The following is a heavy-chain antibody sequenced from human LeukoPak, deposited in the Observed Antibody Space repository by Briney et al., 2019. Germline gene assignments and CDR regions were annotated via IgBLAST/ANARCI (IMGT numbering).Heavy chain of an antibody. CDR2: LTGNSNNP. Sequence: GGSLRLSCTASGFTFSNYAMNWVRQTPGKGLEWVSSLTGNSNNPNYADSVKDRFTISKDNSKNTLYLQMTSLRAEDTALYSCAKCAKTPEGGSGWCNWFDTWGQGALVIVSS. CDR3: AKCAKTPEGGSGWCNWFDT. CDR1: GFTFSNYA. V-gene: IGHV3-23*01. D-gene: IGHD3-3*01. J-gene: IGHJ5*02.